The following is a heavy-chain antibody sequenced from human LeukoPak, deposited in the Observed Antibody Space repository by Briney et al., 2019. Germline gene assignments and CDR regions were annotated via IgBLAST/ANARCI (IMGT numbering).Heavy chain of an antibody. V-gene: IGHV4-39*02. CDR2: IYYSGNT. Sequence: SETLSLTCTVSGGSISSSSYYWGWIRQPPGKGLEWIGSIYYSGNTYYNPSLKSRITISVDTSKNQFSLKLKSVTAADTAVYYCAREDYERYSSGWFYYFDYWGQGTLVTVSS. CDR3: AREDYERYSSGWFYYFDY. J-gene: IGHJ4*02. CDR1: GGSISSSSYY. D-gene: IGHD6-19*01.